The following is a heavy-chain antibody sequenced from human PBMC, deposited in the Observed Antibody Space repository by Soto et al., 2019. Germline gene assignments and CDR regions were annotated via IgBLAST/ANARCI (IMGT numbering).Heavy chain of an antibody. CDR1: GFSLSTSGVG. D-gene: IGHD3-3*01. CDR2: IYWDDDK. CDR3: ALQFSCDFSHRTLYDP. V-gene: IGHV2-5*02. Sequence: SGPTLVNPTQTLTLTCTFSGFSLSTSGVGVGWIRQPPGKALEWLALIYWDDDKRYSPSLKSRLTITKDTSKNQVVLTMTNMDPVDTATYYCALQFSCDFSHRTLYDPRSQGTLVTVSS. J-gene: IGHJ5*02.